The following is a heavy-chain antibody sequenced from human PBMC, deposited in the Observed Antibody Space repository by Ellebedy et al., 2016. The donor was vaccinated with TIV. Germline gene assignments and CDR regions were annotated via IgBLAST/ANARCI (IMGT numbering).Heavy chain of an antibody. D-gene: IGHD6-19*01. V-gene: IGHV3-7*01. CDR3: VRGVGSGLYRDYYGMDV. CDR2: IKQDGSET. Sequence: GESLKISCADSGFTFSSYWMSWVRQAPGKGLEWVANIKQDGSETHYVDSVKGRFTISRDNAKNSLYLQMNSLRAEDTAVYYCVRGVGSGLYRDYYGMDVWGQGTTVTVSS. J-gene: IGHJ6*02. CDR1: GFTFSSYW.